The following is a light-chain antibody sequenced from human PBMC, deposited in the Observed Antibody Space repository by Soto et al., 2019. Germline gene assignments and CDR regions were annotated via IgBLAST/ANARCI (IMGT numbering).Light chain of an antibody. V-gene: IGKV1-6*01. Sequence: IQLTQSPSCRSASVLDRVTIACLASQAIRNDLGWYHQKAGKAPNLLIFGASNLQAGVPVRFSASGSGTNFTLTISNLQPEDFASYYCLQDHTYPWTFGQGTKVDI. J-gene: IGKJ1*01. CDR1: QAIRND. CDR3: LQDHTYPWT. CDR2: GAS.